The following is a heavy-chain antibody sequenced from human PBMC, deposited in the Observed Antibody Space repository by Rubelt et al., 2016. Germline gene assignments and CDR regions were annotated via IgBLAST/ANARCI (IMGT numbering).Heavy chain of an antibody. J-gene: IGHJ3*02. Sequence: QITLKESGPTLVKPTQTLTLTCTFSGFSLSTSGVGVGWIRQPPGKALEWLALIYWDDDKRYSPSLKSRLTITKDTSKTQVVLTMTNKDPLDTATYYCAHSLDSSGYYYVHAFDIWGQGTMVTVSS. CDR1: GFSLSTSGVG. CDR2: IYWDDDK. V-gene: IGHV2-5*02. CDR3: AHSLDSSGYYYVHAFDI. D-gene: IGHD3-22*01.